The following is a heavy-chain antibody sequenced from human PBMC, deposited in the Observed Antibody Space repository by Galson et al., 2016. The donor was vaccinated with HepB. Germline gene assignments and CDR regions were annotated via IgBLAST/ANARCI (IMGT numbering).Heavy chain of an antibody. V-gene: IGHV5-10-1*01. Sequence: QSGAEVKKSGESLRISCKGSGYSFTGHWISWVRQMPGTGLEWMGTINPSDSYTNYSPSFQGHVTISTDKSISTAYLQWRSLKALDTAMYYCARHMSRSFDYWGQGTLVTVSS. CDR2: INPSDSYT. D-gene: IGHD2-21*01. CDR3: ARHMSRSFDY. J-gene: IGHJ4*02. CDR1: GYSFTGHW.